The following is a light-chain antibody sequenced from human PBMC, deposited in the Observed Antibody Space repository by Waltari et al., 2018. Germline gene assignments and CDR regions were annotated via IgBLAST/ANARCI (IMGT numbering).Light chain of an antibody. J-gene: IGLJ2*01. Sequence: QSVLTQPPSVSGAPGQRVTISCTGSSSNIGSPYNVHWYQQVPGRAPKLLIYEDGHRPSGVPDRFSGSKSGTSASLAITGLQAEDEAEYFCQSYDSGLNGLFFGGGTKVTVL. V-gene: IGLV1-40*01. CDR2: EDG. CDR3: QSYDSGLNGLF. CDR1: SSNIGSPYN.